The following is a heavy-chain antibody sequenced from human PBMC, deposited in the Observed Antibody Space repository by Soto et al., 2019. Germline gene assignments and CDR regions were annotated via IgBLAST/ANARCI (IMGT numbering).Heavy chain of an antibody. V-gene: IGHV4-34*01. D-gene: IGHD7-27*01. J-gene: IGHJ5*02. CDR3: ARGHLGHWFDP. Sequence: SETLSLTCAVYGGSFSGYYWSWIRQPPGKGLEWIGEINHSGSTNYNPSLKSRVTISVDTSKNQFSLKLSSVTAADTAVYYCARGHLGHWFDPWGQGTLVTVSS. CDR1: GGSFSGYY. CDR2: INHSGST.